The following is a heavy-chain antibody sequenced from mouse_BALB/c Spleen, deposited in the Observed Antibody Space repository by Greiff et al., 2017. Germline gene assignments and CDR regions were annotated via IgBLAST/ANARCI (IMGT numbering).Heavy chain of an antibody. CDR2: ISYSGST. CDR3: ASFITFFDY. Sequence: EVQLVESGPGLVKPSQSLSLTCTVTGYSITSDYAWNWIRQFPGNKLEWMGYISYSGSTSYNPSLKSRISITRDTSKNQFFLQLNSVTTEDTATYYCASFITFFDYWGQGTTLTVSS. D-gene: IGHD1-1*01. CDR1: GYSITSDYA. J-gene: IGHJ2*01. V-gene: IGHV3-2*02.